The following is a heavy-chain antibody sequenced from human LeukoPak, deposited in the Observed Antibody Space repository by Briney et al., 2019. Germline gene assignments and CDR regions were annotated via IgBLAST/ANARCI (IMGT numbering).Heavy chain of an antibody. CDR1: GGSISSYH. CDR2: IYTSGST. CDR3: ARGSLFSAGNWFDP. Sequence: PSETLSLTCTVSGGSISSYHWSWIRQPAGKGLEWIGRIYTSGSTNYNPSLKSRVTMSVDTSKNQFSLKLSSVTAADTAVYYCARGSLFSAGNWFDPWGQGTLVTVSS. J-gene: IGHJ5*02. D-gene: IGHD2-15*01. V-gene: IGHV4-4*07.